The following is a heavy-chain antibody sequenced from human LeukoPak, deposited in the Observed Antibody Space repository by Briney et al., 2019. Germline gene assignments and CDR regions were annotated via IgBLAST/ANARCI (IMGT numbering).Heavy chain of an antibody. D-gene: IGHD6-6*01. CDR2: IYYSRST. CDR1: GGSISSGGYY. CDR3: AGSRQLVRWFDP. V-gene: IGHV4-31*03. Sequence: SETLSLTCTVSGGSISSGGYYWSWIRQHPGKGLEWIGYIYYSRSTYYNPSLKSRVTISVDTSKNQFSLKLSSVTAADTAVYYCAGSRQLVRWFDPWGQGALVTVSS. J-gene: IGHJ5*02.